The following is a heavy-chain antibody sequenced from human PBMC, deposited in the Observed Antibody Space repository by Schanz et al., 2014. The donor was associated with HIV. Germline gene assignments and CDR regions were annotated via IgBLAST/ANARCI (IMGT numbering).Heavy chain of an antibody. CDR3: ARGVDILTAFDY. CDR2: INPKSGAT. J-gene: IGHJ4*02. Sequence: QVQLVQSGAEVKKPGASVKVSCKASGDTFTDYYMHWVRQAPGQGLEWMGWINPKSGATKYAQRFQGRVTMTRDTSTSPVYMELYSLTSEDTAVYYCARGVDILTAFDYWDQGTLVTVSS. CDR1: GDTFTDYY. D-gene: IGHD3-9*01. V-gene: IGHV1-2*02.